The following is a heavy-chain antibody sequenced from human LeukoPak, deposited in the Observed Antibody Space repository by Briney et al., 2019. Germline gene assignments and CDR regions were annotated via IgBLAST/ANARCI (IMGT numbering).Heavy chain of an antibody. V-gene: IGHV1-24*01. Sequence: ASVKVSCKVSGYTLTELSMHWVRQAPGKGLEWMGGFDPEDGETIYAQKFQGRVTITADKSTSTAYMELSSLRSEDTAVYYCAVVDIVATDFDYWGQGTLVTVSS. CDR3: AVVDIVATDFDY. J-gene: IGHJ4*02. CDR2: FDPEDGET. CDR1: GYTLTELS. D-gene: IGHD5-12*01.